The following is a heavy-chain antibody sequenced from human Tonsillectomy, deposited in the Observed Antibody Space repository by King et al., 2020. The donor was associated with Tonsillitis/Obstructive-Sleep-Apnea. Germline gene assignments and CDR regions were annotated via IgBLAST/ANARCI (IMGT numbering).Heavy chain of an antibody. Sequence: QLQESGPGLVKPSETLSLTCTVSGGSISSYYWSWIRQPPGKGLEWIGYIYYSGSTNYNPSLKSRVTISVDTSKNQFSLKLSSVTAADTAVYYCARVRGCSGGSCYPDYWGQGTLVTVSS. CDR2: IYYSGST. D-gene: IGHD2-15*01. CDR1: GGSISSYY. J-gene: IGHJ4*02. V-gene: IGHV4-59*01. CDR3: ARVRGCSGGSCYPDY.